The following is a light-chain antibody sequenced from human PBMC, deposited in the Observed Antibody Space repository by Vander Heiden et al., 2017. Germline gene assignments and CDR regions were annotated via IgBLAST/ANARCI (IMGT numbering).Light chain of an antibody. V-gene: IGKV3-20*01. J-gene: IGKJ5*01. CDR3: QQYDGSPIT. CDR2: GAS. CDR1: GTVTSMY. Sequence: EIVLTQSPGTLSLSPGARATLSCMTSGTVTSMYLAWYQQKPGQAPRLLMYGASNRAYGFPDRFSGSRSGTEFTLTIARVDPEDVAVYYCQQYDGSPITFGQGTRLEIK.